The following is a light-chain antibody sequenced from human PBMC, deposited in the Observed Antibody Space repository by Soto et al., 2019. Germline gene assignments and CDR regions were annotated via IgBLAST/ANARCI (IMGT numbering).Light chain of an antibody. CDR3: LQYNGYYRT. Sequence: EIVLTQSPGTLSLSPGERATLSCRTSQSVSGYLAWYQQKPGQAPRLLIYDASNRATGIPPRFSGSGSGTTFTLTISSLQSDDFATYYCLQYNGYYRTFGQGTKVDIK. J-gene: IGKJ1*01. CDR2: DAS. V-gene: IGKV3-11*01. CDR1: QSVSGY.